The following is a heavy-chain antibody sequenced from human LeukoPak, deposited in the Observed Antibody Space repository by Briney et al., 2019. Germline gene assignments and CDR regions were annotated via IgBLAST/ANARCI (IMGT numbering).Heavy chain of an antibody. V-gene: IGHV4-59*01. CDR1: DGSINSYY. D-gene: IGHD1-26*01. Sequence: SETLSLTCSVSDGSINSYYWNWIRRPPGKGLEWIGYIYYNGNTNYSPSPKSRVTMSVDTSKNLFSLKVSSVTAADAAVYYCARGRSNYYGMDVWGQGTTVTVSS. CDR3: ARGRSNYYGMDV. J-gene: IGHJ6*02. CDR2: IYYNGNT.